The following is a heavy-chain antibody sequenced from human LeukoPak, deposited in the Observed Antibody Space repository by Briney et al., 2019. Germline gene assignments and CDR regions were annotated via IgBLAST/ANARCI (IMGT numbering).Heavy chain of an antibody. CDR3: ARGRGYDISTGYYDAFDI. D-gene: IGHD3-9*01. J-gene: IGHJ3*02. V-gene: IGHV3-74*01. CDR1: GFTFSSYW. CDR2: INTDGSST. Sequence: GGSLRLSCATSGFTFSSYWMHWVRQAPGKGLVWVSRINTDGSSTSYADSVKGRFTMSTDNAKNTLYLQMNSLRAEDTAVYYCARGRGYDISTGYYDAFDIWGQGTMVTVSS.